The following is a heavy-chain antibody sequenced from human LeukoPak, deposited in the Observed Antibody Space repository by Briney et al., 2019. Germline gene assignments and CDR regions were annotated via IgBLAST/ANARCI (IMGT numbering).Heavy chain of an antibody. CDR3: ARGTRGSDSSFDS. V-gene: IGHV4-39*07. J-gene: IGHJ4*02. CDR2: IYYSGST. Sequence: SETLSLTCTVSGDSNDNNGFYWGWIRQPPGKGLEWIGNIYYSGSTYYNPSLKSRVTTSVDTSKKQFSLKLSSVTAADTAVYYCARGTRGSDSSFDSWGQGTLVTVSS. CDR1: GDSNDNNGFY. D-gene: IGHD1-1*01.